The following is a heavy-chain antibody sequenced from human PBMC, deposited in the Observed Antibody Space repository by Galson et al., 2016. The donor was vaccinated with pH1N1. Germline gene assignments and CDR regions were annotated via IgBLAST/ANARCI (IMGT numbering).Heavy chain of an antibody. D-gene: IGHD6-19*01. CDR1: GGSFISHA. Sequence: SVKVSCKASGGSFISHAITWVRQAPGQGLGWMGGIIPVFGTANYAQKFQGRVSITTDESTSTASMELSSLTSEDTAVYYCAKRYRSGWYYFDYWGQGTLVTVSS. J-gene: IGHJ4*02. V-gene: IGHV1-69*05. CDR2: IIPVFGTA. CDR3: AKRYRSGWYYFDY.